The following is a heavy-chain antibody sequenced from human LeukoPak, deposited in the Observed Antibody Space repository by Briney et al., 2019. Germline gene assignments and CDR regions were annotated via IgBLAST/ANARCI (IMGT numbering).Heavy chain of an antibody. CDR1: GGTFSSYA. D-gene: IGHD6-19*01. Sequence: SVKVSCKASGGTFSSYAISWVRQAPGQGLEWMGRIIPILGTANYAQKFQGRVTITADKSTSTAYMELSSLRSEDTAVYYCARDKFRAYSSGWYEFDYWGQGTLVTVSS. J-gene: IGHJ4*02. CDR2: IIPILGTA. V-gene: IGHV1-69*04. CDR3: ARDKFRAYSSGWYEFDY.